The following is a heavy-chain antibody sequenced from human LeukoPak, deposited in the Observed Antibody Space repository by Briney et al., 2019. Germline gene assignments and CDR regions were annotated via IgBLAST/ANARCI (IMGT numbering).Heavy chain of an antibody. D-gene: IGHD2-15*01. Sequence: GGSLRLSCTASGFTFSSYSMSWVRQAPGKGLEWVSAISGSGGSTYYADSVKGRFTISRDNSKNTLYLQMNSLRAEDTAVYYCAKDLFGGCSGGSCYSIDYWGQGTLVTVSS. V-gene: IGHV3-23*01. CDR3: AKDLFGGCSGGSCYSIDY. CDR2: ISGSGGST. CDR1: GFTFSSYS. J-gene: IGHJ4*02.